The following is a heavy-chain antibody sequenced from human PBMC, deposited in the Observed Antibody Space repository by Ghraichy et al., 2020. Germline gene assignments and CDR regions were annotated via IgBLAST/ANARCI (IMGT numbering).Heavy chain of an antibody. CDR3: ARGTYYYGSGSYSPFDY. J-gene: IGHJ4*02. V-gene: IGHV4-59*01. CDR2: IYYSGST. Sequence: SETQSLTCTVSGGSISSYYWSWIRQPPGKGLEWIGYIYYSGSTNYNPSLKSRVTISVDTSKNQFSLKLSSVTAADTAVYYCARGTYYYGSGSYSPFDYWGQGTLVTVSS. D-gene: IGHD3-10*01. CDR1: GGSISSYY.